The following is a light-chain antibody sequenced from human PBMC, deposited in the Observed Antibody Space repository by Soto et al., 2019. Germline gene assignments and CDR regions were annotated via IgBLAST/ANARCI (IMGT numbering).Light chain of an antibody. V-gene: IGLV2-14*03. J-gene: IGLJ1*01. CDR2: DVS. Sequence: QPASVSGSPGQSITISCTGTSSDVGAYNYVSWYQHHPGKAPKLIIYDVSDRPSGVSNRFSASKSGSTASLTISGLQAEDEADYYCSSYTSSNTEVFGTGTELTVL. CDR3: SSYTSSNTEV. CDR1: SSDVGAYNY.